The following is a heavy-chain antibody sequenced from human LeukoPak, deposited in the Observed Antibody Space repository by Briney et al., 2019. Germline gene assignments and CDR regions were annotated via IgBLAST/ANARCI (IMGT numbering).Heavy chain of an antibody. CDR2: IYYSGST. CDR1: GGSISSYY. Sequence: SETLSLTCTVSGGSISSYYRSWIRQPPGKGLEWIGYIYYSGSTNYNPSLKSRVTISVDTSKNQFSLKLSSVTAADTAVYYCVRGGYSSGWYPLDYWGQGTLVTVSS. J-gene: IGHJ4*02. D-gene: IGHD6-19*01. V-gene: IGHV4-59*01. CDR3: VRGGYSSGWYPLDY.